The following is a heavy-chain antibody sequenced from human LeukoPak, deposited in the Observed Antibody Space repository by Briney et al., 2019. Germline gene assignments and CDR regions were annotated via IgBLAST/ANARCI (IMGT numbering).Heavy chain of an antibody. J-gene: IGHJ4*02. CDR3: ARLIGDRTIYDY. CDR2: INQGGSET. CDR1: GFTFRTYW. D-gene: IGHD6-6*01. Sequence: GGSLRLSCAASGFTFRTYWMSWVRQAPGKGLEWVASINQGGSETYYVESVKGQFTISRDNAMNSFFLQMNSLRAEDTAVYYCARLIGDRTIYDYWGQGTLVTVSS. V-gene: IGHV3-7*01.